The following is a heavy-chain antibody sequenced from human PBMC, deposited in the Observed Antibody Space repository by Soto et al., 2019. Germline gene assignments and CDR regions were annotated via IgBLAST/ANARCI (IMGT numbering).Heavy chain of an antibody. CDR1: GFTFRSYA. J-gene: IGHJ4*02. CDR3: ARDGPLITPRYFFDS. D-gene: IGHD3-9*01. CDR2: IWYDGSSR. V-gene: IGHV3-33*01. Sequence: QVQLVESGGGVVQPGRSLRLSCAASGFTFRSYAMHWVRQAPGKGLEWVAVIWYDGSSRYYADSLKDRFTISRDNSKNTLYLQMNSLRAEDTAVYYCARDGPLITPRYFFDSWGQGTLVTVSS.